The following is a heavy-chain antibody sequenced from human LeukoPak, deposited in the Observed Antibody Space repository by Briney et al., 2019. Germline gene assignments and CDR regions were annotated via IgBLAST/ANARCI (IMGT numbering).Heavy chain of an antibody. CDR2: ISSSSSTI. CDR3: ARDLDYGDYAHGY. J-gene: IGHJ4*02. D-gene: IGHD4-17*01. CDR1: GFTFSSYS. Sequence: GGSLRLSCAASGFTFSSYSMNWVRQAPGKGLEWVSYISSSSSTIYYADSVKGRFTISRDNAKNSLYLQMNSLRAEDTAVYYCARDLDYGDYAHGYWGQGTLVTVSS. V-gene: IGHV3-48*04.